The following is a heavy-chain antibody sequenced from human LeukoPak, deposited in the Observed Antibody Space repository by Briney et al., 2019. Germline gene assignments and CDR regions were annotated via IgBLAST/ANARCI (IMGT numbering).Heavy chain of an antibody. D-gene: IGHD6-13*01. CDR1: GFTFSRSW. V-gene: IGHV3-7*03. J-gene: IGHJ4*02. Sequence: PGGSLRLSCAASGFTFSRSWMSWVRQPPGKGLEWVANISPDGSTKYHMDSVKGRFTIPRDNAKDSLYLETSRLRDDDTAMYYCATGASGSWDFGGQGTLVTVSS. CDR2: ISPDGSTK. CDR3: ATGASGSWDF.